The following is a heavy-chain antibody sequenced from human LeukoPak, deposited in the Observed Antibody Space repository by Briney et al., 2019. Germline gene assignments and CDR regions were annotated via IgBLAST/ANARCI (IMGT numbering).Heavy chain of an antibody. CDR3: ARDAGDYVDAFDI. J-gene: IGHJ3*02. V-gene: IGHV4-59*01. D-gene: IGHD4-17*01. CDR1: GGSISSYY. CDR2: IYYSGST. Sequence: SETLSLTCTVSGGSISSYYWSWIRQPPGKGLEWIGYIYYSGSTNYNPSLKSRVTISVDTSKNQFSLKLSSVTAADTAVYYCARDAGDYVDAFDIWGQGTMVTVSS.